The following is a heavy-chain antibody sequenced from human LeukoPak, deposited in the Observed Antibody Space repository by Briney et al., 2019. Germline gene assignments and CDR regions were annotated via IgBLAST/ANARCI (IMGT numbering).Heavy chain of an antibody. CDR1: GGSISDYF. CDR2: VYYIGKP. Sequence: PSETLSLTCSVSGGSISDYFWGWIRQPPGKGLEWIGHVYYIGKPTCSPSLESRVSISVGTSKNQFSLELTSVTAADTAVYYCARRFRTGGDLHHDAYDVWGQGTVVTVSS. CDR3: ARRFRTGGDLHHDAYDV. V-gene: IGHV4-59*12. J-gene: IGHJ3*01. D-gene: IGHD3-16*01.